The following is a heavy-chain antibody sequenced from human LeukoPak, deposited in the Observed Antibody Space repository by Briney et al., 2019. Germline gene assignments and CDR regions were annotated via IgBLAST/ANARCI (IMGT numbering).Heavy chain of an antibody. Sequence: ASVKVSCKASGYIFTSYGISWVRQAPGQGLEWMGWISAYNGNTNYAQKLQGRVTMTTDTSTSTAYMELRSLRSDDTAVYYCAREPMAQWGYSYGEFDYWGQGTLVTVSS. D-gene: IGHD5-18*01. V-gene: IGHV1-18*01. CDR1: GYIFTSYG. J-gene: IGHJ4*02. CDR3: AREPMAQWGYSYGEFDY. CDR2: ISAYNGNT.